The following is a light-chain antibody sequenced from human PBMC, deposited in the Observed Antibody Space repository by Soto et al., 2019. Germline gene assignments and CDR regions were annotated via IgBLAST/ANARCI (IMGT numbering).Light chain of an antibody. CDR3: VAWDDSLNGFV. V-gene: IGLV1-44*01. J-gene: IGLJ1*01. CDR1: GSNIGSHT. CDR2: GNN. Sequence: QSALTQPPSASGTPGQRVAISCSGSGSNIGSHTVNWYQQLPGTAPKLLINGNNQRPSGVPDRFSGSKSGTSASLAISGLQSEDEADYYCVAWDDSLNGFVFGTGTKVTVL.